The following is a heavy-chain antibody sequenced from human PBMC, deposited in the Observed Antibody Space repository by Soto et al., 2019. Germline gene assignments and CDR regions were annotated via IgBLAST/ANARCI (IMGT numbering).Heavy chain of an antibody. J-gene: IGHJ3*02. V-gene: IGHV3-30-3*01. D-gene: IGHD2-15*01. Sequence: ESGGGVVQPGRSLRLSCAASGFTFSSYAMHWVRQAPGKGLEWVAVISYDGSNKYYADSVKGRFTISRDNSKNTLYLQMNSLRAEDTAVYYCAREREDIVVVVAASIAFDIWGQGTMVTVSS. CDR1: GFTFSSYA. CDR3: AREREDIVVVVAASIAFDI. CDR2: ISYDGSNK.